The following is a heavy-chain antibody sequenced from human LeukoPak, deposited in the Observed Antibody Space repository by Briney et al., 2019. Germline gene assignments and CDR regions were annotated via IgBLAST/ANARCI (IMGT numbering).Heavy chain of an antibody. D-gene: IGHD2-8*02. CDR3: ARDLTGLGYFDC. CDR1: GGSISSYY. CDR2: IYYSGST. J-gene: IGHJ4*02. Sequence: SETLSLTCTVSGGSISSYYWSWIRQPPGKGLEWIGYIYYSGSTNYNPSLKSRVTISVDTSKHQFSLKLRSVTAADTAVYYCARDLTGLGYFDCWGQGTLVTVSS. V-gene: IGHV4-59*01.